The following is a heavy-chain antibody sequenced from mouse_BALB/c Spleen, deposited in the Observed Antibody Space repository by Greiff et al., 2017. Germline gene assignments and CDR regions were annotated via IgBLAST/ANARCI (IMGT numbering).Heavy chain of an antibody. CDR3: ARPGNYDYAMDY. CDR1: GFTFSSFG. CDR2: ISSGSSTI. V-gene: IGHV5-17*02. J-gene: IGHJ4*01. Sequence: EVQLVESGGGLVQPGGSRKLSCAASGFTFSSFGMHWVRQAPEKGLEWVAYISSGSSTIYYADTVKGRFTISRDNPKNTLFLQMTSLRSEDTAMYYCARPGNYDYAMDYWGQGTSVTVSS. D-gene: IGHD2-1*01.